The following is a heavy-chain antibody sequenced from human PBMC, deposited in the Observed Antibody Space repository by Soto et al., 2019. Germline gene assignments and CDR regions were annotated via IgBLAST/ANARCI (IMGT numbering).Heavy chain of an antibody. D-gene: IGHD2-2*01. CDR3: ARHVPTAGYYYGMDV. J-gene: IGHJ6*02. CDR2: IIPIFGTA. V-gene: IGHV1-69*12. Sequence: QVQLVQSGAEVKKPGSSVKVSCKASGGTFSSYAISWVRQAPGQGLEWMGGIIPIFGTANYAQKFQGRVTITADESTSTANMELSSLRSEDTAVYFCARHVPTAGYYYGMDVWGQGTTVTVSS. CDR1: GGTFSSYA.